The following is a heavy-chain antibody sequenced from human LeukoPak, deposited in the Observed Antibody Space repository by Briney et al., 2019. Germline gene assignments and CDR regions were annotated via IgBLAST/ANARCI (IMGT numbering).Heavy chain of an antibody. J-gene: IGHJ5*02. Sequence: GGSLRLSCAASGFTFSSYSMNWVRQAPGKGLEWVSSISSSSSYIYYADSVKGRFTISRDNAKNSLYLQMNSLRAEDTAVYYCAGAARELRWLHSNWFDPWGQGTLVTVSS. V-gene: IGHV3-21*01. CDR3: AGAARELRWLHSNWFDP. D-gene: IGHD5-12*01. CDR2: ISSSSSYI. CDR1: GFTFSSYS.